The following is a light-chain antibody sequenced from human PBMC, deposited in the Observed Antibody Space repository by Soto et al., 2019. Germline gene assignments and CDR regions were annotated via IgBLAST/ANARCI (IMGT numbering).Light chain of an antibody. CDR2: AAS. J-gene: IGKJ2*02. CDR3: QQSFSTPPWT. CDR1: QSISSY. V-gene: IGKV1-39*01. Sequence: DIQMTQSPSSLSASVGDRVTITCRASQSISSYVNWYQQKPGKAPKLLFYAASSLQGGVPSRFSGSGSGTDFTLTISSLQPEDFATYSCQQSFSTPPWTFGQGTKLEIK.